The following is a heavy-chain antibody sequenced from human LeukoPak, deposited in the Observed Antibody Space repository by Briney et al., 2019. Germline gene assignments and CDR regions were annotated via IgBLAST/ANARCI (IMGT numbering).Heavy chain of an antibody. CDR3: ARDATYSSGKNSFDP. J-gene: IGHJ5*02. D-gene: IGHD2-21*01. Sequence: ASVKVSCKASGYTFTRYYLHWVRQAPGLGLEWVGWINPSAGDISYAQNFKGRVSMTRDTSLSTAYMELTRLRSDDTAIYYCARDATYSSGKNSFDPWGQGTLVTVSS. V-gene: IGHV1-2*02. CDR2: INPSAGDI. CDR1: GYTFTRYY.